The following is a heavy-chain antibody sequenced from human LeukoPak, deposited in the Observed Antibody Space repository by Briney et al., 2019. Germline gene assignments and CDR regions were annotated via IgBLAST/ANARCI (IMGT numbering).Heavy chain of an antibody. CDR3: AREEDTYPIWFDP. CDR1: GYTFTSYG. Sequence: ASVKVSCKASGYTFTSYGISWVRQAPGQGLEWMGWISAYNGNTNYAQKLQGRVTMTTDTSTSTAYMELRSLRADDAAVYYCAREEDTYPIWFDPWGQGTLVTVSS. J-gene: IGHJ5*02. V-gene: IGHV1-18*01. CDR2: ISAYNGNT. D-gene: IGHD2-15*01.